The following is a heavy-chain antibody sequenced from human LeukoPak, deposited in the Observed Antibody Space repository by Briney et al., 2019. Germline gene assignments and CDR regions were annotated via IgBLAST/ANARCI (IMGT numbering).Heavy chain of an antibody. Sequence: SETLSLTCNVSGASISGHYWSWVRHPAGKSLEWIGRIHTSGSPIYNPSLSSRVTMSVDTSKGQFSLTMNSLTAADTAIYYCARQRLDGDILGFDWWGQGTLVTVSS. J-gene: IGHJ4*02. CDR2: IHTSGSP. CDR3: ARQRLDGDILGFDW. CDR1: GASISGHY. D-gene: IGHD2-21*01. V-gene: IGHV4-4*07.